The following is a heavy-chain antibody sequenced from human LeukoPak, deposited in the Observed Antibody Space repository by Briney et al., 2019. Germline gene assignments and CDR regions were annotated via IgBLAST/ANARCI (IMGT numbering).Heavy chain of an antibody. D-gene: IGHD3-10*01. Sequence: ASVKVSCKASGYTFTSYYMHWVRQAPGQGLEWMGIINPSGGSTSYAQKFQGRVNMTRDTSTSTVYMELSSLRSEDTAVYYCARDMSGAVGNYYYYMDVWGKGTTVTVSS. CDR2: INPSGGST. CDR1: GYTFTSYY. CDR3: ARDMSGAVGNYYYYMDV. V-gene: IGHV1-46*01. J-gene: IGHJ6*03.